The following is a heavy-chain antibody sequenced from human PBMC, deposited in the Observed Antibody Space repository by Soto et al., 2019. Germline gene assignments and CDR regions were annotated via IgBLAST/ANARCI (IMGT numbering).Heavy chain of an antibody. CDR3: AKGGEVEMATIDY. CDR1: GFTFSSYG. Sequence: ESGGGVVQPGRSLRLSCAASGFTFSSYGMHWVRQAPGKGLEWVAVISYDGSNNYYADSVKGRFTISRDNSKNTLYLQMNSLRAEDTAVYYCAKGGEVEMATIDYWGQGTLVTVSS. J-gene: IGHJ4*02. D-gene: IGHD3-16*01. CDR2: ISYDGSNN. V-gene: IGHV3-30*18.